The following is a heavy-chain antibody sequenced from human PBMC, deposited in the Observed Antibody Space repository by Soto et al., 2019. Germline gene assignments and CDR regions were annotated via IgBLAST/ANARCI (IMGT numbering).Heavy chain of an antibody. CDR2: IYSSGTT. V-gene: IGHV4-31*11. J-gene: IGHJ4*02. Sequence: SETLSLTCAVSGASIGSGGYYWNWIRQQPGKGLEWIGYIYSSGTTYYNPSLKSRVTISADTSKNHFSLNVRSVTAADTAVYYCARDPYVDLFYFDYWGQGILVTVSS. D-gene: IGHD3-3*01. CDR1: GASIGSGGYY. CDR3: ARDPYVDLFYFDY.